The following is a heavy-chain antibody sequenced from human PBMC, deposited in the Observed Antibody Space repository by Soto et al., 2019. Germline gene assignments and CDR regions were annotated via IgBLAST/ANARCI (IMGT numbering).Heavy chain of an antibody. D-gene: IGHD2-21*02. CDR2: FDPEDGET. CDR3: ATSSLYCGGDCYSGEYFQH. Sequence: ASVKVSCKVSGYTLTELSMHWVRQAPGKGLEWMGGFDPEDGETIYAQKFQGRVTMTEDTSTDTAYMELSSLRSEDTAVYYCATSSLYCGGDCYSGEYFQHWGQGTLVTVSS. CDR1: GYTLTELS. V-gene: IGHV1-24*01. J-gene: IGHJ1*01.